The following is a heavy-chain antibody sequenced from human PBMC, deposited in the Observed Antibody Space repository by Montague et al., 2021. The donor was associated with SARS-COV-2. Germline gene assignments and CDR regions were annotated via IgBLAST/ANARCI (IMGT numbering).Heavy chain of an antibody. CDR1: GFTFSSYS. D-gene: IGHD6-19*01. Sequence: SLRLSCAASGFTFSSYSMNWVRQAPGKGLEWVSCISRSSSYIYXXXSXXXRFXISSDNAENSLYLQLDSLRAEATAVYYCARDEQQNWQWLVPNYYYGMDVWGQGTKVTVSS. V-gene: IGHV3-21*01. CDR2: ISRSSSYI. CDR3: ARDEQQNWQWLVPNYYYGMDV. J-gene: IGHJ6*02.